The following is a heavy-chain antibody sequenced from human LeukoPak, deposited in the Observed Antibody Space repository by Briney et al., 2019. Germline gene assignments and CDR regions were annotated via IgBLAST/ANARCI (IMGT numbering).Heavy chain of an antibody. J-gene: IGHJ5*02. Sequence: GASVKVSCKASGYTFTSYYMHWLRQAPGQGLEWMGWISTDNGNTNYVQMLQGRVSITADTSTNTVYMELRNLTSDDTAVYYCARDDIDYGGERDWFDPWGQGTLVTVSS. CDR1: GYTFTSYY. V-gene: IGHV1-18*04. CDR2: ISTDNGNT. CDR3: ARDDIDYGGERDWFDP. D-gene: IGHD4/OR15-4a*01.